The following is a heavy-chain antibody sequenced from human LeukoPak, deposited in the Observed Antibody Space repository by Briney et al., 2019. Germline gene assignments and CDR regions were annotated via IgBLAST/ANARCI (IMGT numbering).Heavy chain of an antibody. CDR3: PREGSLSDYCSGGSCYSLLAPRPFDY. Sequence: GGSLRLSCAASGFSFSSYEMSWVRQAPGKGLEWVSYISSSGSTIYYADSVKGRFTISRDNAKNSLYLQMNRLRDEDTAVYYCPREGSLSDYCSGGSCYSLLAPRPFDYWGQGTLVTVSS. J-gene: IGHJ4*02. CDR1: GFSFSSYE. D-gene: IGHD2-15*01. V-gene: IGHV3-48*03. CDR2: ISSSGSTI.